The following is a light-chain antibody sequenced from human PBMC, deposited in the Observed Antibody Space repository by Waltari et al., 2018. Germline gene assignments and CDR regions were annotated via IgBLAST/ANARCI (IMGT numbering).Light chain of an antibody. CDR2: VNSDGSH. Sequence: QLVLTQSPSASASLGASVKLTCTLSSGHSSDVIAWHQQQPEKGPRYLMKVNSDGSHIKGDDIPDRFACSSSGAERYLSISSLQSEDEADYYCQTGGHGTWVFGGGTRLTVL. CDR3: QTGGHGTWV. CDR1: SGHSSDV. V-gene: IGLV4-69*01. J-gene: IGLJ3*02.